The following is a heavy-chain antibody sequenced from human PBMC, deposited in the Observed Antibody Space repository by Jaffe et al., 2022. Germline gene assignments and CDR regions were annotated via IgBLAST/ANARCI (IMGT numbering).Heavy chain of an antibody. CDR2: IYYSGST. V-gene: IGHV4-59*01. D-gene: IGHD6-19*01. Sequence: QVQLQESGPGLVKPSETLSLTCTVSGGSISSYYWSWIRQPPGKGLEWIGYIYYSGSTNYNPSLKSRVTISVDTSKNQFSLKLSSVTAADTAVYYCARDVGHLSSGWVGGPFDPWGQGTLVTVSS. J-gene: IGHJ5*02. CDR3: ARDVGHLSSGWVGGPFDP. CDR1: GGSISSYY.